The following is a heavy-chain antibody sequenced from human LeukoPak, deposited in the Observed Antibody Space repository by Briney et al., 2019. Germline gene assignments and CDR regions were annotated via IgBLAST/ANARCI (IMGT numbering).Heavy chain of an antibody. CDR3: ARVAVAGPTGWFDP. CDR1: GFTFKKYW. D-gene: IGHD6-13*01. V-gene: IGHV3-7*01. CDR2: IKEDGSET. Sequence: GESLRLSCAASGFTFKKYWMNWVRQVPGKGLECLANIKEDGSETYYADSVKGRFTISRDNPKNLLFLQINSLRVEDTAVYYCARVAVAGPTGWFDPWGQGTLVTVSS. J-gene: IGHJ5*02.